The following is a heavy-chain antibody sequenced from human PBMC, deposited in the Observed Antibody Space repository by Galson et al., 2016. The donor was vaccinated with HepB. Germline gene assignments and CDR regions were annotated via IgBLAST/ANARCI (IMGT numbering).Heavy chain of an antibody. D-gene: IGHD6-19*01. V-gene: IGHV4-61*01. CDR3: ARVGYASGWYPPFNWLDP. CDR1: GVSVSRSTYY. Sequence: SETLSLTCTVSGVSVSRSTYYWSWIRQPPGKGLEWIGYMLHSGNTNYNPSLKSRVTVSVDTSKNQFSLNLSSVTAADTAVYYCARVGYASGWYPPFNWLDPWGQGILVIVSS. CDR2: MLHSGNT. J-gene: IGHJ5*02.